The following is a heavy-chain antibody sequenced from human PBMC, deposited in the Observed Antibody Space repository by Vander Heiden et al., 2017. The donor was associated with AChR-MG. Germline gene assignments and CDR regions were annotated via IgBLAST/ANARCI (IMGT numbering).Heavy chain of an antibody. CDR3: ARWAYGDHYDY. Sequence: QVQLQESGPGLVTPSETLSLTCTVPGGPISNYYWSWIRQPPGKGLECIGYIYYSGSANDNPSLRGRVTISVDMSKNQFSLKMNSVTAADTAVYYCARWAYGDHYDYWGQGTLVTVSS. D-gene: IGHD4-17*01. CDR1: GGPISNYY. CDR2: IYYSGSA. V-gene: IGHV4-59*01. J-gene: IGHJ4*02.